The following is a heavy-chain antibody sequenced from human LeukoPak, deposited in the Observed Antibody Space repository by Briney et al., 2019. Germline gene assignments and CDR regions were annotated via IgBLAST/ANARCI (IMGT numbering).Heavy chain of an antibody. J-gene: IGHJ4*02. CDR3: AKDRIVNYYDSSGYLDY. D-gene: IGHD3-22*01. CDR1: GFTVSSNY. CDR2: IYSGGST. V-gene: IGHV3-53*05. Sequence: GGSLRLSCAASGFTVSSNYMSWVRQAPGKGLEWVSVIYSGGSTYYADSVKGRFTISRDNSKNTLYLQMNSLRAEDTAVYYCAKDRIVNYYDSSGYLDYWGQGTLVTVSS.